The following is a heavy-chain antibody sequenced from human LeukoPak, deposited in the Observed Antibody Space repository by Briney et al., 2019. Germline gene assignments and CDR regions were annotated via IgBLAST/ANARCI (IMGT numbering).Heavy chain of an antibody. CDR1: GGSISSYY. D-gene: IGHD3-10*01. CDR3: ARLLGRGVPLGRFDY. CDR2: IYTSGST. Sequence: LSETLSLTCTVSGGSISSYYWSWLRQPPGKGLEGIGYIYTSGSTNYNPSLKSRVTISVDTSKNQFSLKLSSVTAADTAVYYCARLLGRGVPLGRFDYWGQGTLVTVSS. J-gene: IGHJ4*02. V-gene: IGHV4-4*09.